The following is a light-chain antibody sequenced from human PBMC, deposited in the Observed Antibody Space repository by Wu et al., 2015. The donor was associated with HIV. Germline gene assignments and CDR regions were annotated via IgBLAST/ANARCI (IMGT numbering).Light chain of an antibody. CDR3: QQCGSSPLT. CDR2: DAS. Sequence: EIVMTQSPATLSVSPGETATLFCRASQSISTNLAWYQQKPGRAPRLLIYDASTRATGTPGRFSGRGSGTDFTLTISRLEPEDFAVYYCQQCGSSPLTFGGGTKVEIK. J-gene: IGKJ4*01. CDR1: QSISTN. V-gene: IGKV3-20*01.